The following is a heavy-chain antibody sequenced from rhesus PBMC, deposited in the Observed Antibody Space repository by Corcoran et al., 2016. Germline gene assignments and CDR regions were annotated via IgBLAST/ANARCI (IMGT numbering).Heavy chain of an antibody. CDR2: IYGSGSST. J-gene: IGHJ4*01. Sequence: QLQLQESGPGLVKPSETLSVTCAVSGGSISSSYWSCIRQAPGKGLVWIGYIYGSGSSTNYNPSLKSRVTLSVDTSKNQLSLKLSSVTTADTAVYYCARDGTYSSWSLDYWGQGVLVTVSS. CDR1: GGSISSSY. CDR3: ARDGTYSSWSLDY. V-gene: IGHV4-169*02. D-gene: IGHD6-13*01.